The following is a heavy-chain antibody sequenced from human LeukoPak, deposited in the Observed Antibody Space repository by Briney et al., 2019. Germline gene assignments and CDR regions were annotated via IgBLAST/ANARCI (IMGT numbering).Heavy chain of an antibody. CDR3: AKVPGNYCSSTSCYLDY. CDR1: GFTFSSYA. D-gene: IGHD2-2*01. J-gene: IGHJ4*02. CDR2: ISGSGGST. V-gene: IGHV3-23*01. Sequence: GGSLRLSCAASGFTFSSYAMSWVRQAPGKGLEWVSAISGSGGSTYYADSVKGRFTISRDGSKDTLYLQMNSLRAEDTAVYYCAKVPGNYCSSTSCYLDYWGQGTLVTVSS.